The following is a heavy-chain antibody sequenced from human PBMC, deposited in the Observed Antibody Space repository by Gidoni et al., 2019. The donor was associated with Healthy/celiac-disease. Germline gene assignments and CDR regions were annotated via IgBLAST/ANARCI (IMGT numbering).Heavy chain of an antibody. CDR2: IIPILGIA. D-gene: IGHD3-22*01. CDR1: GGTFSSYA. V-gene: IGHV1-69*09. J-gene: IGHJ1*01. Sequence: QVQLVQSGAAVQKPGSSVTVPCKASGGTFSSYAISWVRQAPGQGLEWMGRIIPILGIANYAQKFQGRVTITADKSTSTAYMELSSLRSEDTAVYYCARGAEGSGYLFQHWGQGTLVTVSS. CDR3: ARGAEGSGYLFQH.